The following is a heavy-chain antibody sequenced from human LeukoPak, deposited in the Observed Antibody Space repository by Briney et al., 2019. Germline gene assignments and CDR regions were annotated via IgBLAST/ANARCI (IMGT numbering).Heavy chain of an antibody. CDR1: GFTFSSYA. J-gene: IGHJ6*03. CDR2: ISYDGSNK. D-gene: IGHD2-2*01. CDR3: ARRGYDCSSTSCYLPPYYYYYYMDV. Sequence: GGSLRLSCAASGFTFSSYAMSWVRQAPGKGLEWVAVISYDGSNKYYADSVKGRFTISRDNSKNTLYLQMNSLRAEDTAVYYCARRGYDCSSTSCYLPPYYYYYYMDVWGKGTTVTVSS. V-gene: IGHV3-30*04.